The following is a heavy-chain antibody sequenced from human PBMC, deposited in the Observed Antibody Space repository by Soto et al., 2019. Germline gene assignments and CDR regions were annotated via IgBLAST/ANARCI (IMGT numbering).Heavy chain of an antibody. J-gene: IGHJ4*02. CDR1: GGSFSGYY. CDR2: INHSGST. Sequence: SETLSLTCAVYGGSFSGYYWSWIRQPPGKGLEWIGEINHSGSTNYNPSLKGRVTISVDTSKNQFSLKLSSVTAADTAVYYCARAAYGDRASFDYWGQGTLVTVSS. V-gene: IGHV4-34*01. CDR3: ARAAYGDRASFDY. D-gene: IGHD4-17*01.